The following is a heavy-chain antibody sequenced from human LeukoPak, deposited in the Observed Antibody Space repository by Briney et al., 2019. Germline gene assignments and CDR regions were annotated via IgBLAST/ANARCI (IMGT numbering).Heavy chain of an antibody. V-gene: IGHV3-48*04. CDR3: ARTLSESWGTPPAS. J-gene: IGHJ4*02. CDR1: GFTFSHYS. D-gene: IGHD1-26*01. Sequence: GGSLRLSCAASGFTFSHYSMNWVRQAPGKGLEWVSYISNSSDTIYYGGSVQGRFTISRDNDKNSLYLQMNSLRGEDSAVYYCARTLSESWGTPPASWGQGTLVTVSS. CDR2: ISNSSDTI.